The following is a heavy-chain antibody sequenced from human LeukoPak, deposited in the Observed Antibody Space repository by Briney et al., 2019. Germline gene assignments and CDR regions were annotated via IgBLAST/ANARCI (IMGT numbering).Heavy chain of an antibody. J-gene: IGHJ4*02. CDR1: GFTFSSYW. V-gene: IGHV3-74*01. D-gene: IGHD3-10*01. Sequence: GSLRLSCAASGFTFSSYWMYWVRQAPGKGLVWVSRINSDGKTTNYADSVKGRFTISRDNAKNTLYLQMNSLRAEGTAVYYCTRDITLTRGGRSDYWGQGTLVTVSA. CDR2: INSDGKTT. CDR3: TRDITLTRGGRSDY.